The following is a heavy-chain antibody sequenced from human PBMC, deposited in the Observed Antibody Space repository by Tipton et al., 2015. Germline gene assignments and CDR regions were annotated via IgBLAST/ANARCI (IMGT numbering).Heavy chain of an antibody. Sequence: QLVQSGAEVRKPGESLKISCATSGYTFTNYWIAWVRQMPGKGLDLMGIIYPGDSHTRYNPSFQGQVTISADKSISTAYLHWSSLKASDTAMYYCARHVSFYYDTHGSDAFDIWAQGTMVTVSS. V-gene: IGHV5-51*01. J-gene: IGHJ3*02. CDR1: GYTFTNYW. D-gene: IGHD3-22*01. CDR2: IYPGDSHT. CDR3: ARHVSFYYDTHGSDAFDI.